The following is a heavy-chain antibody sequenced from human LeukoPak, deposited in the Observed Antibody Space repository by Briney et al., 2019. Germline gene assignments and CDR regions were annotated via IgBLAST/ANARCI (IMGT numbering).Heavy chain of an antibody. CDR1: GDSISSYY. Sequence: SETLSLTCTVSGDSISSYYWSWIRQPAGKGLEWLGRIYTTGSTNYNPSLKSRVTMSIDTSKNQFSLKLRSVTAADTAVYYCARDPYCSSTSCYSASYYYYGMDVWGQGTTVTVSS. CDR3: ARDPYCSSTSCYSASYYYYGMDV. D-gene: IGHD2-2*02. J-gene: IGHJ6*02. CDR2: IYTTGST. V-gene: IGHV4-4*07.